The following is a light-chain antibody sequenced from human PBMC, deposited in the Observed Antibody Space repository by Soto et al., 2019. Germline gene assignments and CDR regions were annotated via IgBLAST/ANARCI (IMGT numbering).Light chain of an antibody. CDR1: QSVSSN. V-gene: IGKV3-15*01. Sequence: EIVMTQSPATLSVSPGERATLSCRASQSVSSNLAWYQQKPGQAPRLLIYGASSRATGIPVRFSGSGSGTDFTLTISSLEPEDFAVYYCQQRSDWRITFGQGTRLEIK. CDR3: QQRSDWRIT. CDR2: GAS. J-gene: IGKJ5*01.